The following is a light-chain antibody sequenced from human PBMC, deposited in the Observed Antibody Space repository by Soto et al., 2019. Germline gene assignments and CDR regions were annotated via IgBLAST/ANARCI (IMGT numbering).Light chain of an antibody. CDR3: QQTYSIPLT. J-gene: IGKJ4*01. Sequence: DIQMTQSPSSLSASLGDRVTIACRASQSISRHLNWYQHKPGKAPNLLIYAASSLKPGVPSRFSGSGSGTDFTLTISSLQPEDFATYYCQQTYSIPLTFGGGTKVDIK. V-gene: IGKV1-39*01. CDR1: QSISRH. CDR2: AAS.